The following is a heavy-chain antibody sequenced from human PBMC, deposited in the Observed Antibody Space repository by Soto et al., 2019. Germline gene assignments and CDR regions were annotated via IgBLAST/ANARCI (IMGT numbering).Heavy chain of an antibody. Sequence: PSEILSPTESFSGSAESSSSYHRRWIPQPPGKGLEWIGSIYYSGSTYYNPSLKSRVTISVDTSKNQFSLKLSSVTAADTAVYYCARLFPRVVPAAIYFDYWGQGTLVTVS. D-gene: IGHD2-2*01. CDR3: ARLFPRVVPAAIYFDY. CDR2: IYYSGST. CDR1: GSAESSSSYH. J-gene: IGHJ4*02. V-gene: IGHV4-39*01.